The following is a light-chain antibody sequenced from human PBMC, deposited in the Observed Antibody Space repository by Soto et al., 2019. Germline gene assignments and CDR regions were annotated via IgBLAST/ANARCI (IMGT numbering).Light chain of an antibody. CDR3: ETWDFNTRV. CDR1: SGHSSYI. Sequence: QPVLTQSSSASASLGSSVKLTCTLSSGHSSYIIAWHQQQPGKAPRYLMKLEGSGSYNKGSGVPDRFSGSSSGADRYLTISNIHFEDEADYYCETWDFNTRVFGGGTKVTVL. V-gene: IGLV4-60*02. CDR2: LEGSGSY. J-gene: IGLJ3*02.